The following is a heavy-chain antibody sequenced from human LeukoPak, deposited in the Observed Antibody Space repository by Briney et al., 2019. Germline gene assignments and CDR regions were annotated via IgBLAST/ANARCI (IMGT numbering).Heavy chain of an antibody. CDR2: IYYSGST. D-gene: IGHD3-22*01. Sequence: SETLSLTCTVSGGSISSYYWSWIRQPPGKGLEWIGYIYYSGSTNYNPSLKSRVTISVDTSKNQFSLKLSSVTAADTAVYYCARWNYYDSSYFDYWGQGTLVTVSS. V-gene: IGHV4-59*08. J-gene: IGHJ4*02. CDR1: GGSISSYY. CDR3: ARWNYYDSSYFDY.